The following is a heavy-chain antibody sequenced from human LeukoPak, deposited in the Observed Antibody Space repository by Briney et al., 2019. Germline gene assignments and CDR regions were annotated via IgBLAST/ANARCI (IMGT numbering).Heavy chain of an antibody. Sequence: PGGSLRLSCAASGFTFSTYAMSWVRQAAGKGLEWVSLISGSGGGTYYADSVKGRFTISRDNSKNTLYLQLNSLRVEDAAVYYCAKGMFGYLGGLFWYFDLWGRGTLVTVSS. CDR2: ISGSGGGT. CDR3: AKGMFGYLGGLFWYFDL. CDR1: GFTFSTYA. V-gene: IGHV3-23*01. D-gene: IGHD3-22*01. J-gene: IGHJ2*01.